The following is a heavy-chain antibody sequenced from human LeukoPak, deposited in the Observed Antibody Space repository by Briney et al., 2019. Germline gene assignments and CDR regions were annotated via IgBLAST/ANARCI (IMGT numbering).Heavy chain of an antibody. V-gene: IGHV3-43*02. Sequence: PGGSLRLSCAASGFTFDDYAMHWVRQPPGKGLEWVSLISGDGGSTYYADSVKGRFSISRDNRKKSLYLHLDSLRSEDTAFYYCARAPYLGNCNALDCGGQGTRGNGSA. CDR1: GFTFDDYA. J-gene: IGHJ4*02. CDR3: ARAPYLGNCNALDC. CDR2: ISGDGGST. D-gene: IGHD1-1*01.